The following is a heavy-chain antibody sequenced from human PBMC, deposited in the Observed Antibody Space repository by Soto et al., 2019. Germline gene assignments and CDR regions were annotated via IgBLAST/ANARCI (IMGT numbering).Heavy chain of an antibody. CDR1: GFIFSSYW. J-gene: IGHJ4*01. CDR3: ARDLRPVDY. D-gene: IGHD6-25*01. Sequence: GESLKISCAASGFIFSSYWMHCVRQAPGKGLGGVSRINIDGSYTSYADSVKGRFTISRDNAKNTLHPQMNSLRAEDTAVYYCARDLRPVDYWGQGTLVTVSS. V-gene: IGHV3-74*01. CDR2: INIDGSYT.